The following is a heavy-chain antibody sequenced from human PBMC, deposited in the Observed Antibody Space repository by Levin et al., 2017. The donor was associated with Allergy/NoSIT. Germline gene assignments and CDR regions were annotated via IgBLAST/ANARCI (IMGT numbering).Heavy chain of an antibody. CDR2: ITSKAYGGTT. J-gene: IGHJ4*02. Sequence: GGSLRLSCTASGFTFGDYAMSWFRQAPGKGLEWVGLITSKAYGGTTEYAASVKGRFTISRDDSKSIAYLQMTSLKTEDTAVYYCSDYDYIWGSYRPRGGWGQGTLVTVSS. CDR1: GFTFGDYA. D-gene: IGHD3-16*02. CDR3: SDYDYIWGSYRPRGG. V-gene: IGHV3-49*03.